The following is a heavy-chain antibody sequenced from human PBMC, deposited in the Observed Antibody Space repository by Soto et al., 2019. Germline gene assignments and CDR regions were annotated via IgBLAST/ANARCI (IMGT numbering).Heavy chain of an antibody. CDR2: ISIYNGNT. CDR1: GYTFTNYG. D-gene: IGHD6-19*01. V-gene: IGHV1-18*01. Sequence: ASVKVSCKASGYTFTNYGISWLRQAPGQGPEWMGWISIYNGNTNYAQKLQGRVTMTTDTSTSTAYMELRSLRSDDTAVYYCARGLITGSHYSGGWYYFDSWGQGTQVTVSS. J-gene: IGHJ4*02. CDR3: ARGLITGSHYSGGWYYFDS.